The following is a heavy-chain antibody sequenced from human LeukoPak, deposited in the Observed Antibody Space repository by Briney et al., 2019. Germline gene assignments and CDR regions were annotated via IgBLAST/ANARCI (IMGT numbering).Heavy chain of an antibody. V-gene: IGHV4-61*08. CDR2: IYYSGST. CDR3: ARDKAYDSSGYGRAFDI. CDR1: GGSISSGGYY. D-gene: IGHD3-22*01. J-gene: IGHJ3*02. Sequence: SETLSLTCTVSGGSISSGGYYWSWIRQPPGKGLEWIGYIYYSGSTNYNPSLKSRVTISVDTSKNQFSLKLSSVTAADTAVYYCARDKAYDSSGYGRAFDIWGQGTMVTVSS.